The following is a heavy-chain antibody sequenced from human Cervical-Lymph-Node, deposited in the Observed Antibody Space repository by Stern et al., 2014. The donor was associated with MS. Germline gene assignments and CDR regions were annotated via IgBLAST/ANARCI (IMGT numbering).Heavy chain of an antibody. CDR2: ISDTSSYI. J-gene: IGHJ6*02. CDR1: RFTFSTYS. V-gene: IGHV3-21*06. Sequence: EVQLVESGGGLVKPGGSLRLSCAASRFTFSTYSMNWVRQAPGKGLEWVSSISDTSSYIYYADSVKGRFTISRDNAKNSLYLQMNSLRAEDTAVYYCARDDGQLLKYGLDVWGQGTTVTVSS. CDR3: ARDDGQLLKYGLDV. D-gene: IGHD2-2*01.